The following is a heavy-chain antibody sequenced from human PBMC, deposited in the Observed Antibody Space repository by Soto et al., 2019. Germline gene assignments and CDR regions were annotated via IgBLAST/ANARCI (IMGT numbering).Heavy chain of an antibody. CDR1: GFTFTRYS. CDR2: ISSTTNYI. V-gene: IGHV3-21*03. J-gene: IGHJ4*02. Sequence: GGSLRLSCAASGFTFTRYSMNWVRQAPGKGLEWVSSISSTTNYIYYAAPVKGRFTISRDDSKNTLYLQMNSLKTEDTAVYYCTTDSDGRIVGATGPDYWGQGTLVTVSS. CDR3: TTDSDGRIVGATGPDY. D-gene: IGHD1-26*01.